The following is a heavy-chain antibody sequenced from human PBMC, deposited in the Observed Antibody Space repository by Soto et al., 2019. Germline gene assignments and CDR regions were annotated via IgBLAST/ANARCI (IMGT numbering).Heavy chain of an antibody. Sequence: GGSLRLSCAASGFTFSSYGMHWVRQAPGKGLEWVAVIWYDGSNKYYADSVKGRFTISRDNSKNTLYLQMNSLRAEDTAVYYCARDPSALGFDYWGQGTLVTVSS. J-gene: IGHJ4*02. V-gene: IGHV3-33*01. CDR3: ARDPSALGFDY. CDR1: GFTFSSYG. CDR2: IWYDGSNK.